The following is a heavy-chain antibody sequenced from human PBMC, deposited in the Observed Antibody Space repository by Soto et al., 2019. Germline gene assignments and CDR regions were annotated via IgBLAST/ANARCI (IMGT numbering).Heavy chain of an antibody. V-gene: IGHV3-11*01. CDR1: GFTLSDYY. D-gene: IGHD6-19*01. J-gene: IGHJ6*03. Sequence: QVQLVESGGGLVKPGGSLRLSCEASGFTLSDYYMTWIRQAPGTGLGWISYISSSATIIYYADSVKGRFTISRDNAKTSLYLQMNSLRADDTAGYYCARAVKQWLVGGDYYYYYMDVWGKGTTVTVSS. CDR3: ARAVKQWLVGGDYYYYYMDV. CDR2: ISSSATII.